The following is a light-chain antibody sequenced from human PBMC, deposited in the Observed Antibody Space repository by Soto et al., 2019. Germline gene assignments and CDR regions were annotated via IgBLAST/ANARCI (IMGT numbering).Light chain of an antibody. CDR2: DVT. CDR3: CSYAGSYTFVV. V-gene: IGLV2-11*01. CDR1: SSDVGGYNY. Sequence: QSALTQPRSVSGSPGQSVTISCTGTSSDVGGYNYVSWYQQHPGKAPKLMIYDVTKRPSGVPDRFSASKSGNTASLTISGLQAEDEADYYCCSYAGSYTFVVFGGGTQLTVL. J-gene: IGLJ2*01.